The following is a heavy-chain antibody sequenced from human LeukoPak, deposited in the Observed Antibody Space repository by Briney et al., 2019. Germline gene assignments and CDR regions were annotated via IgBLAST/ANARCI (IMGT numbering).Heavy chain of an antibody. CDR2: INHSGST. D-gene: IGHD6-13*01. CDR1: GGSFSGYY. J-gene: IGHJ6*03. Sequence: SETLSLTCAVYGGSFSGYYWSWIRQPPGKGLEWIGEINHSGSTNYNPSLKSRVTISVDTSKNQFSLKLSSVTAADTAVYYCARVKQQLVRPYYYYMDVWGKGTTVTISS. V-gene: IGHV4-34*01. CDR3: ARVKQQLVRPYYYYMDV.